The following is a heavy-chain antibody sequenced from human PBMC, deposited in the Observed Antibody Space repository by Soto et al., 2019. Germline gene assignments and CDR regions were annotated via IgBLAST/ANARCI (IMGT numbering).Heavy chain of an antibody. CDR2: IDWDDDK. CDR3: ARARKGVAAYCYGIDV. V-gene: IGHV2-70*01. Sequence: SGPTLVNPTQTLTLTCTFSGFSLSTSGMCVSWIRQPPGKSLEWLALIDWDDDKYYSTSLKTRLTISKDTSKNQVVLTMTNMDPVDTATYYCARARKGVAAYCYGIDVWGQGPTVTV. J-gene: IGHJ6*02. CDR1: GFSLSTSGMC. D-gene: IGHD3-3*01.